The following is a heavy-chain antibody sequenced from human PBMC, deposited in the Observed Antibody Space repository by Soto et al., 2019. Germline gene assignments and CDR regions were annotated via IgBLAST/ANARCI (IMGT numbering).Heavy chain of an antibody. Sequence: GGSLRLSCTASGLTFGASAMTWVRQAPGEGLQWVSTISAGGGGTYYADSVKGRFTISRDNSRNTVFLQMSSLRAEDTAVYYCARERSSFYESRTYYRNDAFDIWGQGTMVTVSS. CDR2: ISAGGGGT. CDR1: GLTFGASA. D-gene: IGHD3-22*01. J-gene: IGHJ3*02. CDR3: ARERSSFYESRTYYRNDAFDI. V-gene: IGHV3-23*01.